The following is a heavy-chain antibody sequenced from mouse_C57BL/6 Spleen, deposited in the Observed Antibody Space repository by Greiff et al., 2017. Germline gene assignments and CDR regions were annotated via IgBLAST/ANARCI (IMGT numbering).Heavy chain of an antibody. CDR3: ARETTVVATEAMDY. CDR2: ISYDGSN. J-gene: IGHJ4*01. D-gene: IGHD1-1*01. Sequence: ESGPGLVKPSQSLSLTCSVTGYSITSGYYWNWIRQFPGNKLEWMGYISYDGSNNYNPSLKNRISITRDTSKNQFFLKLNSVTTEDTATYYCARETTVVATEAMDYWGQGTSVTVSS. CDR1: GYSITSGYY. V-gene: IGHV3-6*01.